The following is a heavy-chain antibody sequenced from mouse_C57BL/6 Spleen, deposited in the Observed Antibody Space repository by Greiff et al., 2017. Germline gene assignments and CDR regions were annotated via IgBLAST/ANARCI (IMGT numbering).Heavy chain of an antibody. J-gene: IGHJ4*01. D-gene: IGHD1-1*02. V-gene: IGHV1-64*01. Sequence: VQLQQPGAELVKPGASVQLSCKASGYTFTSYWMHWVKQRPGQGLEWIGMIHPNSGITNYNEKFKSKATLTVDKSSSTVYMQLSSLTSEDSAVYYCARGARTMAWDYWGQGTSVTVSS. CDR2: IHPNSGIT. CDR1: GYTFTSYW. CDR3: ARGARTMAWDY.